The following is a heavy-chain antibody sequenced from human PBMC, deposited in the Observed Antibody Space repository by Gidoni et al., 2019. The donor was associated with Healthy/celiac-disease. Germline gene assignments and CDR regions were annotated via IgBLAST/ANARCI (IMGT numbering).Heavy chain of an antibody. CDR1: GFTFDDYT. D-gene: IGHD2-15*01. CDR3: AKDIGGPSDY. V-gene: IGHV3-43*01. CDR2: ISWDGGST. Sequence: VQLVESGGVVVQPGGSLRLPCAASGFTFDDYTMHWVRQAPGKGLEWVSLISWDGGSTYYADSVKGRFTISRDNSKNSLYLQMNSLRTEDTALYYCAKDIGGPSDYWGQGTLVTVSS. J-gene: IGHJ4*02.